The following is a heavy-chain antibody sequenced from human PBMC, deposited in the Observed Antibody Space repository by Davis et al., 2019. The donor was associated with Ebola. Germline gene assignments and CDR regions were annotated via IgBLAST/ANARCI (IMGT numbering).Heavy chain of an antibody. J-gene: IGHJ4*02. V-gene: IGHV3-48*02. CDR1: GFTFSSYS. Sequence: PGGSLRLSCAASGFTFSSYSMHWVRQAPGKGLEWVSYISTSSNTIYYADSVRGRYTISRDNAKNSLYLQMNSLRDEDTAVYYCARGLGLWLVGSGIYFDQWGQGTLVTVSS. CDR3: ARGLGLWLVGSGIYFDQ. D-gene: IGHD6-19*01. CDR2: ISTSSNTI.